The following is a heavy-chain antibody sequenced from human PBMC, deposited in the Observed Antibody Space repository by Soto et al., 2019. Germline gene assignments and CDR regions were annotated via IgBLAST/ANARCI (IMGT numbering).Heavy chain of an antibody. Sequence: QVQLVQSGAEVKKPGASVKVSCKASGYTFTGYYMHWVRQAPGQGLEWMGWINPNSGGTNYAQKFQGRVTMTRDTSISAAYMELSRLRSDDTAVYYCATGGGGLPYSSSPTDYWGQGTLVTVSS. J-gene: IGHJ4*02. D-gene: IGHD6-6*01. CDR2: INPNSGGT. CDR1: GYTFTGYY. V-gene: IGHV1-2*02. CDR3: ATGGGGLPYSSSPTDY.